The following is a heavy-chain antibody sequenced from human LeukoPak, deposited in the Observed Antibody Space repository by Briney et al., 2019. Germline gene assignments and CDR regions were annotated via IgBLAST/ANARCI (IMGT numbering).Heavy chain of an antibody. J-gene: IGHJ5*02. CDR3: ARGRTKITIFGVVIMGWFDP. CDR1: GGSFSGYY. D-gene: IGHD3-3*01. CDR2: INHSGST. V-gene: IGHV4-34*01. Sequence: SETLSLTCAVYGGSFSGYYWSWIRQPPGKGLEWIGEINHSGSTNYNPSLKSRVTISVVTSKNQFSLKLSSVTAADTAVYYCARGRTKITIFGVVIMGWFDPWGQGTLVTVSS.